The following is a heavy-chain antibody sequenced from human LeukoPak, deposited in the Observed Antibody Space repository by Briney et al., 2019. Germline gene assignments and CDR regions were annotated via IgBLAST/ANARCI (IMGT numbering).Heavy chain of an antibody. Sequence: GGSLRLSCAASGFTFSSYAMSWVRQAPGKGLEWVSAISGSGGSTYYADSVKGRFTISRDNPKNTLYLQMNSLRAEDTAVYYCAKDPRGGRYCSGGSCYSFFDYWGQGTLVTVSS. V-gene: IGHV3-23*01. J-gene: IGHJ4*02. CDR2: ISGSGGST. D-gene: IGHD2-15*01. CDR1: GFTFSSYA. CDR3: AKDPRGGRYCSGGSCYSFFDY.